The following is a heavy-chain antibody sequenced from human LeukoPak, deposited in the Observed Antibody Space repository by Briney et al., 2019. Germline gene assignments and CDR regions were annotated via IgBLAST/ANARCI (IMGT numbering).Heavy chain of an antibody. D-gene: IGHD2-21*02. V-gene: IGHV3-23*01. J-gene: IGHJ4*02. Sequence: GGSLRLSCAASGFNFANHAMSWVRQTPGKGLEWVSAISGGGDITYYADSVTGRFTISRDNSKDTLFLQIHSLRPGDTAVYYCVREDTPATANYWGQGTLVTISS. CDR2: ISGGGDIT. CDR1: GFNFANHA. CDR3: VREDTPATANY.